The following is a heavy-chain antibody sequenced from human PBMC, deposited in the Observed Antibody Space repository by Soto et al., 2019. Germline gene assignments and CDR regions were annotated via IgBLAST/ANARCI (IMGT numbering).Heavy chain of an antibody. D-gene: IGHD1-20*01. CDR2: IYHTGNA. J-gene: IGHJ3*01. CDR3: ARRYGSAFDF. Sequence: PSETLSLTCAVYGGSFSGYYWAWIRQPPGEGLEWIGSIYHTGNAYYNPSLKSRVTISVDTSKNQFSLKLSSVTAADAAVYYCARRYGSAFDFWGQGTMVTVSS. CDR1: GGSFSGYY. V-gene: IGHV4-34*01.